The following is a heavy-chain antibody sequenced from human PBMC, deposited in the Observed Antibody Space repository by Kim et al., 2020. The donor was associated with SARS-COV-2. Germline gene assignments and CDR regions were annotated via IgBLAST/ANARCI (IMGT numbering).Heavy chain of an antibody. CDR2: ISYDGSNK. CDR1: GFTFSSYG. J-gene: IGHJ4*02. CDR3: AKDLGLFVEGFYY. Sequence: GGSLRLSCAASGFTFSSYGMHWVRQAPGKGLEWVAVISYDGSNKYYADSVKGRFTISRDNSKNTLYLQMNSLRAEDTAVYYCAKDLGLFVEGFYYWGQGT. D-gene: IGHD2-15*01. V-gene: IGHV3-30*18.